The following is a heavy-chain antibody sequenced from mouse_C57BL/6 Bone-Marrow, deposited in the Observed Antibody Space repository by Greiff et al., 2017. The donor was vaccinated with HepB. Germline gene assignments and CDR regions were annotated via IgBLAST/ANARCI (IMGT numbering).Heavy chain of an antibody. Sequence: QVQLQQSGAELVKPGASVKLSCKASGYTFTSYWMHWVKQRPGQGLEWIGMIHPNSGSTNYNEKFKSKATLTVDKSSSTAYMQLSSLTSEDSAVYYCARAPDYYGSSYWYFDVWGTGTTVTVSS. CDR2: IHPNSGST. CDR3: ARAPDYYGSSYWYFDV. D-gene: IGHD1-1*01. J-gene: IGHJ1*03. CDR1: GYTFTSYW. V-gene: IGHV1-64*01.